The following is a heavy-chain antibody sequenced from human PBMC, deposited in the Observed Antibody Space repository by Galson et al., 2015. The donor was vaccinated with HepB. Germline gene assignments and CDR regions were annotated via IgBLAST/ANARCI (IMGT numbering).Heavy chain of an antibody. CDR2: IYYSGST. D-gene: IGHD5-12*01. CDR3: ARRGVAPVPVVDY. J-gene: IGHJ4*02. CDR1: GGSISSSSYY. V-gene: IGHV4-39*01. Sequence: LSLTCTVSGGSISSSSYYWGWIRQPPGKGLGWIGSIYYSGSTYYNPSLKSRVTISVDTSKNQFSLKLSSVTAADTAVYYCARRGVAPVPVVDYWGQGTLVTVSS.